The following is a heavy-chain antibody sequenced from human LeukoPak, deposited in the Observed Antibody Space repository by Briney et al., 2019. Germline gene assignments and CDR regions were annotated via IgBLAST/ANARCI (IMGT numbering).Heavy chain of an antibody. CDR1: GFSFSTYS. V-gene: IGHV3-48*01. CDR3: ARDSPSVYYRLGAFDI. Sequence: GGSLRLSCAASGFSFSTYSMNWVRQAPGKGLEWVSYVSFSSTTIYYADSVKGRFTISRDNAKNSLYLQMDSLRAEDTAMYYCARDSPSVYYRLGAFDIWGQGTMVTASS. D-gene: IGHD3-10*01. J-gene: IGHJ3*02. CDR2: VSFSSTTI.